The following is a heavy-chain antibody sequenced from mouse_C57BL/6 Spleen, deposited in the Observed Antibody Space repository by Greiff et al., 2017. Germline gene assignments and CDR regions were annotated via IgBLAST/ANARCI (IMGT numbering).Heavy chain of an antibody. D-gene: IGHD1-1*01. Sequence: EVKLMESGGGLVQPGGSMKLSCVASGFTFSNYWMNWVRQSPEKGLEWVAQIRLKSDNYATHYAESVKGRFTISRDDSKSSVYLQMNNLRAEDTGIYYCTSPNYYGSFAYWGQGTLVTVSA. J-gene: IGHJ3*01. V-gene: IGHV6-3*01. CDR1: GFTFSNYW. CDR3: TSPNYYGSFAY. CDR2: IRLKSDNYAT.